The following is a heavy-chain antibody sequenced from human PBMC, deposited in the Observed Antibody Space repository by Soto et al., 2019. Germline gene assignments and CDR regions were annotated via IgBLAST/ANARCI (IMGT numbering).Heavy chain of an antibody. CDR2: INSDGSRS. CDR3: AKVGGGQQFPPTGGFYYYGMDV. V-gene: IGHV3-74*01. CDR1: GFPFSSYW. Sequence: GGSLRLSCAASGFPFSSYWMHWVRQAPGKGPVWVSCINSDGSRSSYADSVKGRFTISRDNAKNTLYLQMSSPRVEDTAVYYCAKVGGGQQFPPTGGFYYYGMDVWGRGPRSPSP. D-gene: IGHD6-13*01. J-gene: IGHJ6*02.